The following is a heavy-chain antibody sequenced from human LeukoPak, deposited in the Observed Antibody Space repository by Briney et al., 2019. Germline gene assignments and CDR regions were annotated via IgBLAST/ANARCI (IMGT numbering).Heavy chain of an antibody. CDR3: ASALIAAAGTI. V-gene: IGHV3-11*01. CDR1: GFTFSDYY. Sequence: RSGGSLRPSCAASGFTFSDYYMSWIRQAPGKGLEWVSYISSSGSTIYYADSVKGRFTISRDNAKNSLYLQMNSLRAEDTAVYYCASALIAAAGTIWGQGTLVTVSS. CDR2: ISSSGSTI. D-gene: IGHD6-13*01. J-gene: IGHJ4*02.